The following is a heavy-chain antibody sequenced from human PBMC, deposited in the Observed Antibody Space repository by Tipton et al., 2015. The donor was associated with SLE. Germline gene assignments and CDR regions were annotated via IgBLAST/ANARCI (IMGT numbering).Heavy chain of an antibody. J-gene: IGHJ6*03. CDR1: GGSISSHY. Sequence: TLSLTCTVSGGSISSHYWSWIRQPPGKGLEWIGYIYHSGSTYYNPSLKSRVTISVDRSKNQFSLKLNSVTAADTAVYYCARATPGGIAAAGYYYYMDVWGKGTTVTVSS. D-gene: IGHD6-13*01. CDR2: IYHSGST. V-gene: IGHV4-59*11. CDR3: ARATPGGIAAAGYYYYMDV.